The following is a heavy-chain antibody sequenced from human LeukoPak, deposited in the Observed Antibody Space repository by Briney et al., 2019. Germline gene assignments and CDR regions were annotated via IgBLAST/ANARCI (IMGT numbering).Heavy chain of an antibody. D-gene: IGHD1-26*01. J-gene: IGHJ6*03. CDR1: GFRFADYG. V-gene: IGHV3-20*04. Sequence: GGSLRLSCAASGFRFADYGMSWVRHPPRKGLEWDSGINWDGDSIGYAESVKGRFTITRDNDKNSLFLQMNGLRAEDTALYYCARLGGAQFYFYYYMDVWGKGTTVTVSS. CDR2: INWDGDSI. CDR3: ARLGGAQFYFYYYMDV.